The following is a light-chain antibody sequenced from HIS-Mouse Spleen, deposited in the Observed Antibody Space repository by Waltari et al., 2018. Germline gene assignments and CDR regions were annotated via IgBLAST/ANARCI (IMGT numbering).Light chain of an antibody. J-gene: IGKJ1*01. Sequence: EIVLTQYPGTLSLSPGERATLSCRASQSDSSSYLAWDQQKPGQAPRLLIYGASSMATGIPDRFSGSGSGTDFTLTISRLEPEDFAVYYCQQYGSSPWTFGQGTKVEIK. CDR3: QQYGSSPWT. V-gene: IGKV3-20*01. CDR1: QSDSSSY. CDR2: GAS.